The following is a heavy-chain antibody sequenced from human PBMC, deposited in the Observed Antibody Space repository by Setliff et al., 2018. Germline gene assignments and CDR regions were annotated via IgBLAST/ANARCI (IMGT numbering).Heavy chain of an antibody. J-gene: IGHJ4*02. D-gene: IGHD5-12*01. CDR1: GGSISSNY. V-gene: IGHV4-4*08. CDR2: IYTSGST. Sequence: SETLSLTCTVSGGSISSNYWSWVRQPPGKGLEWIGYIYTSGSTNYNPSLKSRGTISVDTSRNQFSLKLSSVTAADTAVYYCVRESRFGYSGYDCAFDFWGQGMLVTVSS. CDR3: VRESRFGYSGYDCAFDF.